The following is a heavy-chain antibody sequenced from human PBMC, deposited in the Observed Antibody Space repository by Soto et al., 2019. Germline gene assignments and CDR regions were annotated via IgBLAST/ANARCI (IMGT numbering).Heavy chain of an antibody. V-gene: IGHV3-23*01. CDR3: ANVDIVATTKFDY. D-gene: IGHD5-12*01. CDR2: ISGSGGST. J-gene: IGHJ4*02. Sequence: GGSLRLSCAASGFTFSSYAMSWVRQAPGKGLEWVSAISGSGGSTYYADSVKGRFTISRDNSKNTLYLQMNSLRAEDTAVYYCANVDIVATTKFDYWGQGTLVTVSP. CDR1: GFTFSSYA.